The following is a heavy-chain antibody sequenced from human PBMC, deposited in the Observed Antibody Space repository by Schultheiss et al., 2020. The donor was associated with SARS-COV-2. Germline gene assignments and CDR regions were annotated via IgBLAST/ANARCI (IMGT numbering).Heavy chain of an antibody. Sequence: SETLSLTYTVSGGSISSYYWSWIRQPPGKGLEWIGYIYYSGSTNYNPSLKSRVTISVDTSKNQFSLKLSSVTAADTAVYYCARHTQGYSYGFGVAGFDYWGQGTLVTVSS. CDR2: IYYSGST. CDR3: ARHTQGYSYGFGVAGFDY. V-gene: IGHV4-59*01. CDR1: GGSISSYY. D-gene: IGHD5-18*01. J-gene: IGHJ4*02.